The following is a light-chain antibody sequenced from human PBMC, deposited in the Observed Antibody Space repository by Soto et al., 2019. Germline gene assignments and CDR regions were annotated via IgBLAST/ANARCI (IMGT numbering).Light chain of an antibody. Sequence: QSVLTQPASVSGSPGQSITISCTGTSSDVGSYDFVSWYQQYPGKAPKLMIYEGSKRPSGLSNRFSGSKSGNTASLTISGLQAEDEAEYHCCSYAGSSTYVFGTGTKLTVL. CDR3: CSYAGSSTYV. CDR1: SSDVGSYDF. J-gene: IGLJ1*01. V-gene: IGLV2-23*01. CDR2: EGS.